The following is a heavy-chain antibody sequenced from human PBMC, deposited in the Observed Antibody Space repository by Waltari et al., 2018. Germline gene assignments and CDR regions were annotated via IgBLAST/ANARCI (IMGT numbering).Heavy chain of an antibody. Sequence: QVQLVESGGGVVQPGRSLRLSCAASGFTFSSYGMNWVRQAPGKGLWWVAVIWYDGSNKYYADSVKGRFTISRDNSKNTLYLQMNSLRAEDTAVYYCARDYSGDYYFDYWGQGTLVTVSS. CDR2: IWYDGSNK. CDR3: ARDYSGDYYFDY. V-gene: IGHV3-33*01. J-gene: IGHJ4*02. D-gene: IGHD2-21*02. CDR1: GFTFSSYG.